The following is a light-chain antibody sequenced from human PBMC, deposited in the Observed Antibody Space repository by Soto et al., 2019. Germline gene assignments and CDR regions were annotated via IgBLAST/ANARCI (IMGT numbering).Light chain of an antibody. CDR2: GAS. V-gene: IGKV3-20*01. Sequence: EVEMAQIPVTLSVSPGERATISCRASQRVNINLSWNQQKPGQAPRLLIYGASNRATGIPDRFSGSGSGTDFTLTISRLEPEDFAVYYCQQYGSSPRTFGQGTKVDIK. CDR3: QQYGSSPRT. J-gene: IGKJ1*01. CDR1: QRVNIN.